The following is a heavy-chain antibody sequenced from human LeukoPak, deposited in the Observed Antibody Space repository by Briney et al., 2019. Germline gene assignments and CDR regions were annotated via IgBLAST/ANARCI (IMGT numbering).Heavy chain of an antibody. J-gene: IGHJ4*02. Sequence: SVKVSCKASGGTFSSYAISWVRQAPGQGLEWMGGIIPIFGTANYAQKFQGRVTITTDESTSTAYMELSSLRSEDTAVYYCAKGYSSGWYESNSDYWGQGTLVTVSS. CDR2: IIPIFGTA. V-gene: IGHV1-69*05. CDR1: GGTFSSYA. CDR3: AKGYSSGWYESNSDY. D-gene: IGHD6-19*01.